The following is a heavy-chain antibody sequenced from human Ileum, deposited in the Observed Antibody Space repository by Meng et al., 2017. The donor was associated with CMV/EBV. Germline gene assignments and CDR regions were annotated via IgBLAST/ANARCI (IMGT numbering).Heavy chain of an antibody. V-gene: IGHV4-4*07. Sequence: HLRGTGPGQVKRTGPLSLPCYVSCGAISNYYLSWNRQRAGKGLEWIAHIYTSGTTNYTPSLKSRVTMSVDTSRNQFSLKLTSVTAADTAVYYCARNYGSGNWNFFHYWGQGTLVTVSS. CDR1: CGAISNYY. D-gene: IGHD3-10*01. CDR3: ARNYGSGNWNFFHY. J-gene: IGHJ4*02. CDR2: IYTSGTT.